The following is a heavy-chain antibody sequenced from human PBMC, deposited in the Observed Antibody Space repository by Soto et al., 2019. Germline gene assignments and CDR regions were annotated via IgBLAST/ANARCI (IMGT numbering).Heavy chain of an antibody. D-gene: IGHD3-3*01. CDR3: AGFDPITIFGVVIIPVH. CDR2: ISYDGSNK. V-gene: IGHV3-30-3*01. CDR1: GFTFSSYA. Sequence: GGSLRLSCAASGFTFSSYAMHWVRQAPGKGLEWVAVISYDGSNKYYADSVKGRFTISRDNSKNTLYLQMNSLRAEDTAVYYCAGFDPITIFGVVIIPVHWGQGTLVTVSS. J-gene: IGHJ4*02.